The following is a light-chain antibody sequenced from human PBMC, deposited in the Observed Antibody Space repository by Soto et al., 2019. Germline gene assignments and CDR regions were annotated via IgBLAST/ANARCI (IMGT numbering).Light chain of an antibody. CDR2: GAS. CDR3: QQYGTSSWT. CDR1: QSVRSS. V-gene: IGKV3-20*01. J-gene: IGKJ1*01. Sequence: EIVLTQSPRTLSLSPGERATLSCRASQSVRSSLAWYQQKPGQAPRLLIYGASSRATGIPDRFSGSGSGTDFTLTISRLEPEDFAVYYCQQYGTSSWTFGQGTKVEIK.